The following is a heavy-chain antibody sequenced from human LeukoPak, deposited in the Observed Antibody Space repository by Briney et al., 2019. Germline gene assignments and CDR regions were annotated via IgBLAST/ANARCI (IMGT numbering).Heavy chain of an antibody. D-gene: IGHD3-16*01. V-gene: IGHV3-7*03. J-gene: IGHJ6*02. CDR1: GFTFNNAW. CDR2: INHNGNVN. Sequence: GGSLRLSCVGSGFTFNNAWMNWARQAPGKGLEWVASINHNGNVNYYVDSVKGRFTISRDNAKNSLYLQMSNLRAEDTAVYFCARGGGLDVWGQGATVTVSS. CDR3: ARGGGLDV.